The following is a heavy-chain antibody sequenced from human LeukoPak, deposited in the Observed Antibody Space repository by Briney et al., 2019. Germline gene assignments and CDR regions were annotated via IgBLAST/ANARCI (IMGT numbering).Heavy chain of an antibody. D-gene: IGHD1-14*01. Sequence: GASVKVSCKASGGTFTSYAISWVRQAPGQGLEWMGGIIPIFGTANYAQKFQGRVTITADESTSTAYMELSSLRSEDTAVYYCAGPAPHDAFDVWGQGTVISVPS. CDR2: IIPIFGTA. CDR3: AGPAPHDAFDV. CDR1: GGTFTSYA. V-gene: IGHV1-69*13. J-gene: IGHJ3*01.